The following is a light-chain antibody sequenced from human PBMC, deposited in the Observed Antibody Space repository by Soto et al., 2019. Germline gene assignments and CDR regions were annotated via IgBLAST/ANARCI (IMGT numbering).Light chain of an antibody. CDR3: HQANSFPYT. CDR2: AAS. J-gene: IGKJ2*01. Sequence: DIQMTQSPSSVSASVGDRVTITCRASPGISSWLAWYQQKPRKAPKLLIYAASSLQSGFPSRFSGRGSGEDFVLTFSSLQPEDFATYYGHQANSFPYTIGQGTKLEIK. V-gene: IGKV1-12*02. CDR1: PGISSW.